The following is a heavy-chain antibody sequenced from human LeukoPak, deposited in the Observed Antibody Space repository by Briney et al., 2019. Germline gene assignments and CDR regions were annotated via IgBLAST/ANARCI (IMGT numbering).Heavy chain of an antibody. D-gene: IGHD3-22*01. CDR1: GASISSYY. V-gene: IGHV4-4*07. J-gene: IGHJ4*02. CDR2: IYSSGST. CDR3: ARGRNGYYYMDY. Sequence: SETLSLTCTVSGASISSYYWSWIRQPAGKGLEWIGRIYSSGSTNYNPSLKSRLTMSEDTSKNQFSPKLSSVTAADTAVYYCARGRNGYYYMDYWGQGTLVTVSS.